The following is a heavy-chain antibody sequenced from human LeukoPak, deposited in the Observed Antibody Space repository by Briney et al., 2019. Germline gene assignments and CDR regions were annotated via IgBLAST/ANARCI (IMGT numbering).Heavy chain of an antibody. CDR2: INTDGITT. CDR1: GFTFSTHF. Sequence: GGSLRLSCATSGFTFSTHFMSWVRQAPGKGLVWVSRINTDGITTDYADSVKGRFTISRDNARNSLFLQMNSLRDEDTAVYYCARDRTDYGDYFDFWGQGTLVTVSS. J-gene: IGHJ4*02. V-gene: IGHV3-74*01. D-gene: IGHD4-17*01. CDR3: ARDRTDYGDYFDF.